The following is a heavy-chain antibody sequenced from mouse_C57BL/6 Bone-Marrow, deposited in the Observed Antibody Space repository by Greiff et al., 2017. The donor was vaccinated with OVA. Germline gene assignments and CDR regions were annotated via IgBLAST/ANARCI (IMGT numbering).Heavy chain of an antibody. CDR2: IYPGDGDT. D-gene: IGHD2-5*01. V-gene: IGHV1-82*01. CDR1: GYAFSSSW. Sequence: VQRVESGPELVKPGASVKISCKASGYAFSSSWMNWVKQRPGKGLEWIGRIYPGDGDTNYNGKFKGKATLTADKSSSTAYMQLSSLTSEDSAVYFCARSGNSNYSWFAYWGQGTLVTVSA. J-gene: IGHJ3*01. CDR3: ARSGNSNYSWFAY.